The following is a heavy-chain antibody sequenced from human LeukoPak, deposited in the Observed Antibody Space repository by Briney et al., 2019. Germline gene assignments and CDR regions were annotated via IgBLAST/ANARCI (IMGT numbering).Heavy chain of an antibody. D-gene: IGHD2-2*01. CDR2: INPNSGGT. J-gene: IGHJ3*02. CDR3: ARDVVVVPAAISHDAFDI. V-gene: IGHV1-2*02. Sequence: ASVKVSCKAPGYTFTGHYMHWVRQAPGQGLEWMGWINPNSGGTNYAQKFQGRVTMTRDTSISTAYVALSRLRSDDTAVYYCARDVVVVPAAISHDAFDIWAKGQWSPSLQ. CDR1: GYTFTGHY.